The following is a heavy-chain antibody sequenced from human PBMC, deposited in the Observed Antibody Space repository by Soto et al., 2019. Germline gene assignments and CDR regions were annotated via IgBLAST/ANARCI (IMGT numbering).Heavy chain of an antibody. CDR2: IIPIFGTA. CDR1: GGTFSSYA. CDR3: ARVPYYYGSGSYYNDHAY. Sequence: ASVKVSCKASGGTFSSYAISWVRQAPGQGLEWMGGIIPIFGTANYAQKFQGRVTITADESTSTAYMELSSLRSEDTAVYYCARVPYYYGSGSYYNDHAYWGQGTLVTVSS. J-gene: IGHJ1*01. V-gene: IGHV1-69*13. D-gene: IGHD3-10*01.